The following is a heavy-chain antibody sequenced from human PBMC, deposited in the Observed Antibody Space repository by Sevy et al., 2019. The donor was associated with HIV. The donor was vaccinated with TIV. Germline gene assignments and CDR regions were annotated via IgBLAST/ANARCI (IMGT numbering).Heavy chain of an antibody. V-gene: IGHV3-11*06. CDR1: GFTFSDYY. CDR2: MSSGTSYT. Sequence: GGSLRLSCAASGFTFSDYYMSWIRQAPGKGLEWVSYMSSGTSYTNYADSVKGRFTISRDNAKYSLYLQMNSLRAEDTAVYYCARDRRNYGGQYFDYWGQGTLVTVSS. CDR3: ARDRRNYGGQYFDY. J-gene: IGHJ4*02. D-gene: IGHD1-7*01.